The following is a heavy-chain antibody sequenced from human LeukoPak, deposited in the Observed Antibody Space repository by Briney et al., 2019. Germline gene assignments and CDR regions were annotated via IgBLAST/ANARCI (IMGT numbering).Heavy chain of an antibody. Sequence: SETLSLTCAVYGGSFSGYYWSWIRQPPGKGLEWIGEINHSGSTNYNPSLKSRVTISVDTSKNQFSLKLSSVTAADTAVYYCARGWTPAMIVVFDYWGQGTLVTVSS. V-gene: IGHV4-34*01. CDR2: INHSGST. CDR3: ARGWTPAMIVVFDY. J-gene: IGHJ4*02. CDR1: GGSFSGYY. D-gene: IGHD3-22*01.